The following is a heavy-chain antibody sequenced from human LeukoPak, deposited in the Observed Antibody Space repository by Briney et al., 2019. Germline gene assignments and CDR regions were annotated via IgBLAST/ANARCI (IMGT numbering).Heavy chain of an antibody. CDR2: ISGSGVST. CDR3: AKDGSGWYGIDY. V-gene: IGHV3-23*01. Sequence: GGSLRLSCAASGFRFSSYAMSWVRQAPGKGLEWVSAISGSGVSTYYADSVKGRFTISRDNSKNTLYLQMNSLTTADTAVYYCAKDGSGWYGIDYWSQGTLVTVSS. J-gene: IGHJ4*02. CDR1: GFRFSSYA. D-gene: IGHD6-19*01.